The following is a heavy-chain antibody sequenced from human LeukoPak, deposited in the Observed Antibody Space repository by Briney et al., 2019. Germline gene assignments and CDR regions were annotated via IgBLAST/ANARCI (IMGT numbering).Heavy chain of an antibody. D-gene: IGHD4-17*01. V-gene: IGHV4-39*07. CDR1: GGSISSSSYY. Sequence: PSETLSLTCTVSGGSISSSSYYWTWIRQSPGKKLEWIGGVYHSGSSYYNPSLKSRVMMSVNTSKKQFSLRLTSVTAADTAIYYCAREITSGDYINYFDSWGQGTLVAVSS. CDR3: AREITSGDYINYFDS. J-gene: IGHJ4*02. CDR2: VYHSGSS.